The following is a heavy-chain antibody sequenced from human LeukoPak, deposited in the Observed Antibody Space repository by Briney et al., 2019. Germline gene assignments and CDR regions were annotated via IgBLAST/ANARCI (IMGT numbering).Heavy chain of an antibody. J-gene: IGHJ6*03. D-gene: IGHD6-6*01. CDR3: ARVQIGQLAPYYYYFYYMDV. Sequence: ASVKVSCKASGYTFTSYDINWVRQATGQGLEWMGWMNPNSGNTGYAQKFQGRVTITRKTSISTAYMEVSSLRSGDTAVYYCARVQIGQLAPYYYYFYYMDVWGKGTTVTVSS. V-gene: IGHV1-8*03. CDR1: GYTFTSYD. CDR2: MNPNSGNT.